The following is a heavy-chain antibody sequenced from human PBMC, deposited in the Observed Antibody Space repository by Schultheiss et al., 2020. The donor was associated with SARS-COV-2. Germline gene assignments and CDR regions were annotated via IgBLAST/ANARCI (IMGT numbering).Heavy chain of an antibody. D-gene: IGHD4-17*01. J-gene: IGHJ3*02. Sequence: GESLKISCKASGYTFTDYFMHWVRQAPGEGLEWMAWINPKSGGTNYAQKFQGRVTVTRDTSISTASMELSNLRSDDTAVYYCARDQVTTNAFDIWGQGTTVTVSS. CDR3: ARDQVTTNAFDI. CDR2: INPKSGGT. V-gene: IGHV1-2*02. CDR1: GYTFTDYF.